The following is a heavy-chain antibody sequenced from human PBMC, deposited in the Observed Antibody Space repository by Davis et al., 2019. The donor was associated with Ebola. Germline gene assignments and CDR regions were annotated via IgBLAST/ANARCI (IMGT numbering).Heavy chain of an antibody. CDR3: ARGLILYSSSAVWDY. J-gene: IGHJ4*02. Sequence: AASVKVSCKASGGTFSSYAISWVRQAPGQGLEWMGRIIPILGIANYAQKFQGRVTITADKSTSTAYMELSSLRSEDTAVYYCARGLILYSSSAVWDYWGQGTLVSVS. V-gene: IGHV1-69*04. CDR2: IIPILGIA. D-gene: IGHD6-6*01. CDR1: GGTFSSYA.